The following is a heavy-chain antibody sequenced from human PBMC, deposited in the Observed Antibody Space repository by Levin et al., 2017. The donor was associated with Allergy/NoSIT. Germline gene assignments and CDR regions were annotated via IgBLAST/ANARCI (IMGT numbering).Heavy chain of an antibody. CDR3: AKDYGDSIPGADGMDV. CDR2: LTWNSGNI. D-gene: IGHD2-21*01. J-gene: IGHJ6*02. Sequence: GGSLRLSCVASGFTFDDYAMHWVRQAPGKGLEWVSGLTWNSGNIDYADSVKGRFTISRDNAKNSLYLQMNSLRPEDTALYYCAKDYGDSIPGADGMDVWGQGTTVTVSS. CDR1: GFTFDDYA. V-gene: IGHV3-9*01.